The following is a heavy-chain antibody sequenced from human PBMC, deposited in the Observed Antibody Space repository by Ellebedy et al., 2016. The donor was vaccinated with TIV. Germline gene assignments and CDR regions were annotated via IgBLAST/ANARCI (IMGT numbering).Heavy chain of an antibody. CDR2: MNPSSGST. CDR1: GYSFTSSD. D-gene: IGHD6-19*01. CDR3: ARLLIGMAVAATIPEIPNWFDL. Sequence: ASVKVSXXASGYSFTSSDINWVRQATGQGLEWMGWMNPSSGSTGYAQKFQGRVTMTRNTAISTAYMELSSLRSEDTAVYYCARLLIGMAVAATIPEIPNWFDLWGQGTLVTVSS. V-gene: IGHV1-8*02. J-gene: IGHJ5*02.